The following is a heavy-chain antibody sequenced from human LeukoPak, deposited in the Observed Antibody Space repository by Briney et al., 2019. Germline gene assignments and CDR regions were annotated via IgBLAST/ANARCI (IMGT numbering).Heavy chain of an antibody. Sequence: WASVKVSCKASGYTFTSYGISWVRQAPGQGLEWMGWISAYNGNTNYAQKLQGRVTMTTDTSTSTAYMELRSLRSDDTAVYYCARGDRIVGATRYYYYYGMDVWGRGTTVTVSS. D-gene: IGHD1-26*01. J-gene: IGHJ6*02. V-gene: IGHV1-18*01. CDR3: ARGDRIVGATRYYYYYGMDV. CDR1: GYTFTSYG. CDR2: ISAYNGNT.